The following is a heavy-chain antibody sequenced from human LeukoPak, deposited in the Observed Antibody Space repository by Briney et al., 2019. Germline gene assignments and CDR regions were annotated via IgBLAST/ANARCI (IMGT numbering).Heavy chain of an antibody. CDR1: GYTFTSNY. J-gene: IGHJ3*02. CDR3: ARDYGGNSGALDAFDI. V-gene: IGHV1-46*01. CDR2: ISPSGGST. D-gene: IGHD4-23*01. Sequence: ASVKVSCKAFGYTFTSNYMHWVRQAPGQGPEWMGVISPSGGSTTYAQKFQGRVTLTRDMSTSTDYLELSSLRSEDTAVYYCARDYGGNSGALDAFDIWGQGTMVTVSS.